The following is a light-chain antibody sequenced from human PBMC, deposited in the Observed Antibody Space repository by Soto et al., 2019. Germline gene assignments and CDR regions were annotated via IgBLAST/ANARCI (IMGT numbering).Light chain of an antibody. CDR3: SSYTSSSPYV. Sequence: QSALTQPASVSGSPGQSITISCTGTTSDVGSYNLVSWYQQHPGKAPKLIIYEVSERPSGVSNRFSGSKSGNTASLTISGLQAEDEADYYCSSYTSSSPYVFGTGTKLTVL. V-gene: IGLV2-14*02. J-gene: IGLJ1*01. CDR2: EVS. CDR1: TSDVGSYNL.